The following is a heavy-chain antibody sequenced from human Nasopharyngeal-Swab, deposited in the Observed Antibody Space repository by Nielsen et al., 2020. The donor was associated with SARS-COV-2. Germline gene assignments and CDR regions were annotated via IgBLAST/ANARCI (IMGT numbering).Heavy chain of an antibody. CDR3: ARGHHYYGSGFQDY. CDR1: GGSFSGYY. D-gene: IGHD3-10*01. Sequence: SETLSLTCAVYGGSFSGYYWSWIRQPPGKGLEWIGEINHSGSTYYNPSLKSRVTISVDTSKNQFSLKLSSVTAADTAVYYCARGHHYYGSGFQDYWGQGTLVTVSS. J-gene: IGHJ4*02. CDR2: INHSGST. V-gene: IGHV4-34*01.